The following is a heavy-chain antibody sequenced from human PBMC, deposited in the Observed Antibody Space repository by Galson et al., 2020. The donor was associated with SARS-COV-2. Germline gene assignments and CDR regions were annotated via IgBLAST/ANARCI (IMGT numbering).Heavy chain of an antibody. J-gene: IGHJ4*02. CDR2: INHSGST. Sequence: SETLSLTCAVYGGSFSDYYWSWIRQPPGKGLEWIGEINHSGSTNYNPSLKSRVTISVDTSKNQFSLKLSSVTAADTAVYYCARAATVSEIIVQYWGQGTLVTVSS. CDR1: GGSFSDYY. CDR3: ARAATVSEIIVQY. V-gene: IGHV4-34*01. D-gene: IGHD2-21*01.